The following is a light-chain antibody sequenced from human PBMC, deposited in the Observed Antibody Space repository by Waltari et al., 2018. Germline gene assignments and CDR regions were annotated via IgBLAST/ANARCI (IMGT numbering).Light chain of an antibody. CDR2: DVS. V-gene: IGLV2-11*01. CDR3: CSFAGPYTWV. Sequence: QSALTQPRSVSGSPGQSVTISCTGTTSDVGGYDYVSWYQHHPGKAPKLMVNDVSDRPWGVPGRFFGSKSGTPASLTISGLQAEDEADYYCCSFAGPYTWVFGGGTKLTVL. J-gene: IGLJ3*02. CDR1: TSDVGGYDY.